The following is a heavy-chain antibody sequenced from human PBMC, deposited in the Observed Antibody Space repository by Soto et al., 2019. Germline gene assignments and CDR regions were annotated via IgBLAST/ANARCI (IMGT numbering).Heavy chain of an antibody. Sequence: GGSLRLSCAASGVTCSRYAMHWVRQAPGKGLEWVAVIWYDGSNKYYADSVKGRFTISRDDSKNTLYLQLNSLRAEDTAVYYCARETGGPLYGMDVWGQGTTVTVSS. CDR1: GVTCSRYA. J-gene: IGHJ6*02. V-gene: IGHV3-33*08. CDR3: ARETGGPLYGMDV. CDR2: IWYDGSNK. D-gene: IGHD7-27*01.